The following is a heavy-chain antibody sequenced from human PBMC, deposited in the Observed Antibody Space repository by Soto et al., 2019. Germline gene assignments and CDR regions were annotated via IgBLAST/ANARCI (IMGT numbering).Heavy chain of an antibody. CDR3: ARDITIFGVVAFDY. CDR1: GFTFSSYA. J-gene: IGHJ4*02. CDR2: ISGSGGST. Sequence: GGSLRLSCAASGFTFSSYAMSWVRQAPGKGLEWVSAISGSGGSTYYADSVKGRFTISRDNSKNTLYLQMNSLRAEDTALYYCARDITIFGVVAFDYWGQGTLVTVSS. V-gene: IGHV3-23*01. D-gene: IGHD3-3*01.